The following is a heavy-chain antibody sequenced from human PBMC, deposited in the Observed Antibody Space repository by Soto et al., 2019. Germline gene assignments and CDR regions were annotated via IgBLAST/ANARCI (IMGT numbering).Heavy chain of an antibody. CDR2: IYYSGIT. V-gene: IGHV4-31*03. Sequence: QVQLQESGPALVKPSQTLSLTCTVSGGSISSGGYYWSWIRQHPGKVLEWIGYIYYSGITYYNPSLKSRVTISVDTSRNQYSLKLTSVTASETAVYYCAIEPSIWVQGTLVTVSS. CDR1: GGSISSGGYY. J-gene: IGHJ4*02. CDR3: AIEPSI.